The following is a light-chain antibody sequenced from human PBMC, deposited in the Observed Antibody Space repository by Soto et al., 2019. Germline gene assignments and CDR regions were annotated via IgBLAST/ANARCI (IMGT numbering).Light chain of an antibody. CDR2: DVS. V-gene: IGLV2-14*01. CDR1: SSDVGGYNY. Sequence: QSALTQPASVSGSPGQSITISCTGTSSDVGGYNYVSWYQQHPGKAPKLMIYDVSNRPSGDSNRFSGSKSGNTASLTISGLQADDESDYYCSSYTSSSTLFGTGTKLTVL. J-gene: IGLJ6*01. CDR3: SSYTSSSTL.